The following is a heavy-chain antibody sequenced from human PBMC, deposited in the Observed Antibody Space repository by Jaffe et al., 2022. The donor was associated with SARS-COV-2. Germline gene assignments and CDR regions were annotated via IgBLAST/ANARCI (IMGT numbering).Heavy chain of an antibody. Sequence: QLQLQESGPGLVKPSETLSLTCTVSGGSISSSSYYWGWIRQPPGKGLEWIGSIYYSGSTYYNPSLKSRVTISVDTSKNQFSLKLSSVTAADTAVYYCARHLYSSSWYDYWGQGTLVTVSS. J-gene: IGHJ4*02. V-gene: IGHV4-39*01. CDR3: ARHLYSSSWYDY. D-gene: IGHD6-13*01. CDR2: IYYSGST. CDR1: GGSISSSSYY.